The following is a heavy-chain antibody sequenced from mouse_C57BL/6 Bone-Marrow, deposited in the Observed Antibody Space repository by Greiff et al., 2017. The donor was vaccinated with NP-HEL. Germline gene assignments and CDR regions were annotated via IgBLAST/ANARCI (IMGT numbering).Heavy chain of an antibody. V-gene: IGHV14-4*01. CDR2: IDPENGDT. J-gene: IGHJ4*01. CDR1: GFNIKDDY. CDR3: TTPSYYAMDY. Sequence: VHVKQSGAELVRPGASVKLSCTASGFNIKDDYMHWVKQRPEQGLEWVGWIDPENGDTESASQFPGKATITADTSSNTAYLQLSSLTSEDTSVYYCTTPSYYAMDYWGQGTSVTVSS.